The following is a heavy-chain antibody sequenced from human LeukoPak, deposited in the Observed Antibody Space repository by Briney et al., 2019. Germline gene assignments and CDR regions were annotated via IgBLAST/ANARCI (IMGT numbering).Heavy chain of an antibody. V-gene: IGHV3-11*01. CDR1: GFTFSDYY. Sequence: GGSLRLSCAPSGFTFSDYYMSWIRQAPGTGLEWVSYISSSGSIIYYADSVKGRFTTSRDNVKNELYLQMNSLRAEDTAVYYCAKDWGDGSGSQFDSWGQGSLVIVSS. D-gene: IGHD3-10*01. CDR2: ISSSGSII. J-gene: IGHJ4*02. CDR3: AKDWGDGSGSQFDS.